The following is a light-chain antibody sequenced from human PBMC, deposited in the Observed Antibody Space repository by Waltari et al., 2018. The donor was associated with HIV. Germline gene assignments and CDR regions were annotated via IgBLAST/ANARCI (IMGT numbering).Light chain of an antibody. V-gene: IGLV2-14*01. CDR1: SSDVGGYNY. J-gene: IGLJ1*01. CDR3: SSYTSSSTLLYV. Sequence: QSALTQPASVSGSPGQSITISCTGTSSDVGGYNYVSWYQQHQGKAPKPMIYEVSSRPSWVSNRFPGSTSGNTASLTISGLQAEDEADYYCSSYTSSSTLLYVFGTGTKVTVL. CDR2: EVS.